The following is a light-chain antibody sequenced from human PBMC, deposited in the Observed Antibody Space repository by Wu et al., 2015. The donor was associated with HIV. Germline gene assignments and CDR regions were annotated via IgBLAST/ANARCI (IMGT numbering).Light chain of an antibody. J-gene: IGKJ1*01. Sequence: EVVLTQSPGTLSLSPGQRATLSCRISEVISSSYLAWYQQKPGQPPRLLIYNGNRRASGTPDRFTARGSGTDFTLTISSLQSEDFAVYYCQQYNNWPRTFGQGTKVEIK. CDR3: QQYNNWPRT. V-gene: IGKV3-20*01. CDR2: NGN. CDR1: EVISSSY.